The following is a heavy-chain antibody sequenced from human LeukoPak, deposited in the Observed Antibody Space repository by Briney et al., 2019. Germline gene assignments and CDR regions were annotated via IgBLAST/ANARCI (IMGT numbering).Heavy chain of an antibody. D-gene: IGHD3-16*01. CDR2: INPNSGGT. Sequence: ASVKVSCKASGYTFTGYYMHWVRQAPGQGLEWMGWINPNSGGTNYAQKFQGWVTMTRDTSISTAYMELSRLRSDDTAVYYCARDDGTNYYDYVWGAIDYWGQGTLVTVSS. CDR3: ARDDGTNYYDYVWGAIDY. J-gene: IGHJ4*02. V-gene: IGHV1-2*04. CDR1: GYTFTGYY.